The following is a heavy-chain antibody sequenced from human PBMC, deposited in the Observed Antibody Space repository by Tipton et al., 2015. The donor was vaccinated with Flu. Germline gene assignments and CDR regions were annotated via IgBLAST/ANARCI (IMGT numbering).Heavy chain of an antibody. CDR2: IYYTGST. J-gene: IGHJ4*02. Sequence: LRLSCSVSGGSISSYYWSWIRQPPGKGLEWIGYIYYTGSTHYNPSLQSRVIISVDTSQNVLSLQLSSVIAADTAVYYCARHRRSTLAHWGQGVLVTVSS. CDR3: ARHRRSTLAH. V-gene: IGHV4-59*08. CDR1: GGSISSYY.